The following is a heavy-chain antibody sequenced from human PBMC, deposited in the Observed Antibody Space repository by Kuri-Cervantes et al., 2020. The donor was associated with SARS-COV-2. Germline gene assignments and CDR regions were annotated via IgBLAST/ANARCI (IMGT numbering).Heavy chain of an antibody. Sequence: GESLKISCAASGFTFSSYGMHWVRQAPGKGLEWVAVIWYDGSNKYYVDSVKGRFTISRDNSKNTLYLQMNSLRAEDTAVYYCARAKSPNAALVPADYWGQGTLVTVSS. CDR3: ARAKSPNAALVPADY. D-gene: IGHD5-18*01. CDR1: GFTFSSYG. V-gene: IGHV3-33*01. J-gene: IGHJ4*02. CDR2: IWYDGSNK.